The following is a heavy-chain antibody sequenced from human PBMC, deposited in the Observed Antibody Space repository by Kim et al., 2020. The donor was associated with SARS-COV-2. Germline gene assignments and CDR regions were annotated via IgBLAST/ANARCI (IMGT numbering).Heavy chain of an antibody. V-gene: IGHV7-4-1*02. J-gene: IGHJ5*02. D-gene: IGHD3-10*01. CDR3: ARDLYDYCSFVNWFDT. CDR1: GYTFTSYA. Sequence: ASVKVSCKASGYTFTSYAMNWVRQAPGQGLEWMGWINTNTGNPTYAQGFTGRFVFSLDTSVSTAYLQISSLKAEDTAVYYCARDLYDYCSFVNWFDTWGQGTLVTVSS. CDR2: INTNTGNP.